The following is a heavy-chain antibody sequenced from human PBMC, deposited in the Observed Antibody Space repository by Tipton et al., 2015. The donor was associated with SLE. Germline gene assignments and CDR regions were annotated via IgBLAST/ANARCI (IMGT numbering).Heavy chain of an antibody. CDR1: GLTFSNSA. J-gene: IGHJ2*01. V-gene: IGHV3-23*01. CDR2: ISGGGGGT. D-gene: IGHD2-21*01. CDR3: AKGGAYCGVECYFGWYFDP. Sequence: SLRLSCSVSGLTFSNSAMNWVRQAPGKGLGWVSGISGGGGGTYYADSVKGRFTISRDSSKNTLYLQMNSLRAEDTALYYCAKGGAYCGVECYFGWYFDPWGRGTLVTVSS.